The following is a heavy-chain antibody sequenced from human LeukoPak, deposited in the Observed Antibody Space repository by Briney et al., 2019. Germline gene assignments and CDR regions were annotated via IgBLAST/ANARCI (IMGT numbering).Heavy chain of an antibody. J-gene: IGHJ4*02. D-gene: IGHD6-13*01. CDR3: ASKRKQQLGAD. CDR1: GFTFSSYE. V-gene: IGHV3-48*03. Sequence: GGSLRLSCAASGFTFSSYEKNWVCQAPGKGLEWVSYISSSGSTIYYADSVKGRFTISRDNAKNSLYLQMNSLRAEDTAVYYCASKRKQQLGADWGQGTLVTVSS. CDR2: ISSSGSTI.